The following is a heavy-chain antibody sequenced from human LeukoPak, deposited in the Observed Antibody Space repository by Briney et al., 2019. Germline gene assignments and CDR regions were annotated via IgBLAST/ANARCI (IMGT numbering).Heavy chain of an antibody. CDR2: IYPDDSDT. Sequence: GESLKISCKGTGYRFSDYWIGWVRQMPGKGLEWMGIIYPDDSDTRYSPSFQGQVTISADKSISTAYLQWSSLKASDTAMYYCATRTIGDAFDIWGQGTMVTVSS. CDR3: ATRTIGDAFDI. V-gene: IGHV5-51*01. CDR1: GYRFSDYW. D-gene: IGHD2-2*01. J-gene: IGHJ3*02.